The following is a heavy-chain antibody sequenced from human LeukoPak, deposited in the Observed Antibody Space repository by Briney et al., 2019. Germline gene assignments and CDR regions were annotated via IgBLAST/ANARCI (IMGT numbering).Heavy chain of an antibody. Sequence: GASVKVSCKASGYTFTSYGISWVRQAPGQGLEWMGWISAYNGNTNYAQKPQGRVTMTTDTSTSTAYMELRSLRSDDTAVYYCARGVPYCSSTSCYLNGLNWFDPWGQGTLVTVSS. CDR3: ARGVPYCSSTSCYLNGLNWFDP. CDR1: GYTFTSYG. CDR2: ISAYNGNT. V-gene: IGHV1-18*01. J-gene: IGHJ5*02. D-gene: IGHD2-2*01.